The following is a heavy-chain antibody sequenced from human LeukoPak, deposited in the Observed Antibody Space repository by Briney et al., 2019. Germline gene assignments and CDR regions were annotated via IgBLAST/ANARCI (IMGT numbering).Heavy chain of an antibody. CDR2: ISAYNGNT. D-gene: IGHD3-9*01. CDR1: GYTFTSYG. CDR3: ARENNILTGYNNDAFDI. J-gene: IGHJ3*02. V-gene: IGHV1-18*01. Sequence: ASVKVSCKASGYTFTSYGISWVRQAPGQGLEGRGWISAYNGNTNYAQKLQGRVTMTTDTSTSTAYMELRSLRSDDTAVYYCARENNILTGYNNDAFDIWGQGTMVTVSS.